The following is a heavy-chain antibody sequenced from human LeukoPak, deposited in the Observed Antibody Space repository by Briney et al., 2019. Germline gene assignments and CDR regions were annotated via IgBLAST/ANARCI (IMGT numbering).Heavy chain of an antibody. CDR3: ATTRVTTTRLDY. D-gene: IGHD5-12*01. V-gene: IGHV1-2*02. CDR2: INPNSGVT. CDR1: GYTFIGYY. J-gene: IGHJ4*02. Sequence: ASVKVSCKASGYTFIGYYMHWVRQAPGQGLEWMGWINPNSGVTNYAQKFQGRVTMTRDTSISTAYMELTRLRFDDTAVYYCATTRVTTTRLDYWGQGTLVTVSS.